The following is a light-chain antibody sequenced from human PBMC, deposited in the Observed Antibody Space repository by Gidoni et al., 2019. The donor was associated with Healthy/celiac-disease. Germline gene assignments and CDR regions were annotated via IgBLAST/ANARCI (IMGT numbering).Light chain of an antibody. Sequence: DIQMTQSPSTLSASVGDRVTITCRASQSISSWLAWYQQKPGKAPKLLIYKASSLESGVPSSSSGSGSGTEFTLTISSLQPDDFATYYCQQYNSYPITFGQGTRLEIK. CDR3: QQYNSYPIT. CDR2: KAS. CDR1: QSISSW. V-gene: IGKV1-5*03. J-gene: IGKJ5*01.